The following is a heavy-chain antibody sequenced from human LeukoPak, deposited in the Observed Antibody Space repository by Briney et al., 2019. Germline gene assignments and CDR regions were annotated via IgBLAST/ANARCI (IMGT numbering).Heavy chain of an antibody. Sequence: SVKVSCKASGGTFSSYAIGWVRQAPGQGLEWMGRIIPILGIANYAQKFQGRVTITADKSTSTAYMELSSLRSEDTAVYYCARVGDIVATIVGAFDIWGQGTMVTVSS. CDR3: ARVGDIVATIVGAFDI. CDR1: GGTFSSYA. J-gene: IGHJ3*02. D-gene: IGHD5-12*01. CDR2: IIPILGIA. V-gene: IGHV1-69*04.